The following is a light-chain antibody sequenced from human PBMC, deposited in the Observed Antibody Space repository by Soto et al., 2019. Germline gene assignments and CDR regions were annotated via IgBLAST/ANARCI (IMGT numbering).Light chain of an antibody. CDR1: ESLVHSDGNTY. J-gene: IGKJ1*01. CDR2: KVS. CDR3: MQGSHWPSWP. Sequence: DVLMTQSPLSLSVTLGDPASISCRASESLVHSDGNTYLHWYQQRPGQSPSRLIYKVSTRDSGVPHRFSGSGSATDFTLRISRVEAEDVGVYYCMQGSHWPSWPVGQGTQVDIK. V-gene: IGKV2-30*02.